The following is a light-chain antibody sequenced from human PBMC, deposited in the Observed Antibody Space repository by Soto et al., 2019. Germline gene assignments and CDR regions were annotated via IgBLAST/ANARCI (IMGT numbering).Light chain of an antibody. CDR3: LHYNKWPRWT. V-gene: IGKV3-15*01. CDR1: QSVSSN. J-gene: IGKJ1*01. Sequence: EIMMTQSPAILSVSPGERATLSCRGSQSVSSNLAWYQQKPGQAPRLLIYDASSRATGIPARFSGSGSGTEFTLTLSSLQSEDFAVYYCLHYNKWPRWTFGQGTKVDIK. CDR2: DAS.